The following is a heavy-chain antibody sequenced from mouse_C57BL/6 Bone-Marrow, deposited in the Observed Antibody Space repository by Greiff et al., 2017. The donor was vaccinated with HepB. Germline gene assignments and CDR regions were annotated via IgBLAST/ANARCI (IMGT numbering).Heavy chain of an antibody. J-gene: IGHJ4*01. Sequence: EVQLKESGAELVRPGASVKLSCTASGFNIKDDYMHWVKQRPEQGLEWIGWIDPENGDTEYASKFQGKATITADTSSNTAYLQLSSLTSEDTAVYYCTTHYYGSSYEAMDYWGQGTSVTVSS. CDR2: IDPENGDT. V-gene: IGHV14-4*01. CDR1: GFNIKDDY. CDR3: TTHYYGSSYEAMDY. D-gene: IGHD1-1*01.